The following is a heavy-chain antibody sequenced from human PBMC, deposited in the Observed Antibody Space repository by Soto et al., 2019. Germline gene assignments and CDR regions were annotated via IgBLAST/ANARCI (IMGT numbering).Heavy chain of an antibody. CDR1: GRSFSGDY. CDR3: ARRGPQKPLGVIIRKKPGYNWFDP. CDR2: INHSGST. D-gene: IGHD3-3*01. J-gene: IGHJ5*02. V-gene: IGHV4-34*01. Sequence: PSETLSLTCTVYGRSFSGDYWSWIRQPPGKGLEWIGEINHSGSTNYNPSLKSRVTISVDTSKNQFSLKLSSVTAADTAVYFCARRGPQKPLGVIIRKKPGYNWFDPWGQGTLVTVSS.